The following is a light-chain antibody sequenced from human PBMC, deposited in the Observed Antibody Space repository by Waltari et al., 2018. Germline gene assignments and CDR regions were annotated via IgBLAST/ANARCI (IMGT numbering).Light chain of an antibody. V-gene: IGKV3-20*01. CDR2: GET. CDR3: QQYGASPNIA. J-gene: IGKJ5*01. CDR1: QSVSNSNY. Sequence: IVLTQSPGTLSLSPGERATLSCRTSQSVSNSNYLAWYQQKPGQPPRLLIYGETNTATGVPVMFTASGAGTDFTLTISRLEPEDFAIYYCQQYGASPNIAFGQGTRLEIK.